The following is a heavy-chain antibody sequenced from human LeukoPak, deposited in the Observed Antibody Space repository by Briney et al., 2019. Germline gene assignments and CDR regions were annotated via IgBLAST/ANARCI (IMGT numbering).Heavy chain of an antibody. V-gene: IGHV5-10-1*01. J-gene: IGHJ3*02. CDR2: IDPSDSYT. D-gene: IGHD3-22*01. CDR3: ARYMIVAQDAFDI. Sequence: GESLKTSCKGSGYSFTSYWIGWVRQMPGKGLEWMGRIDPSDSYTNYSPSFQGHVTISADKSISTAYLQWSSLKASDTAMYYCARYMIVAQDAFDIWGQGTMVTVSS. CDR1: GYSFTSYW.